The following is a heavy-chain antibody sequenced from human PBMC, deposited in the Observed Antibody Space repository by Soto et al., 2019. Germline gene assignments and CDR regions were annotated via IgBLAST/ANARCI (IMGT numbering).Heavy chain of an antibody. V-gene: IGHV4-39*01. CDR2: IYYSGST. CDR3: ARHGGPSRTGTGFHY. Sequence: SETLSLTCAVYGDSISSSSYLWGWIRQPPGKGLEWIGSIYYSGSTYHHPSLKTRVTISVDTSKNQFSLKLSSVTAADTAVYYCARHGGPSRTGTGFHYWGQGTLVTVSS. J-gene: IGHJ4*02. D-gene: IGHD1-1*01. CDR1: GDSISSSSYL.